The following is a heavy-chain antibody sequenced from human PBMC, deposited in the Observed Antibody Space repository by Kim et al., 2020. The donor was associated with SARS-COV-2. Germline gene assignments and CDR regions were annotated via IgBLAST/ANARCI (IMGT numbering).Heavy chain of an antibody. CDR1: GFTFSDYY. CDR2: ISSSGSTI. Sequence: GGSLRLSCAASGFTFSDYYMSWIRQAPGKGLEWVSYISSSGSTIYYADSVKGRFTISRDNAKNSLYLQMNSLRAEDTAVYYCARDGDGAGIAAAGTEYFQHWGQGTLVTVSS. D-gene: IGHD6-13*01. J-gene: IGHJ1*01. CDR3: ARDGDGAGIAAAGTEYFQH. V-gene: IGHV3-11*01.